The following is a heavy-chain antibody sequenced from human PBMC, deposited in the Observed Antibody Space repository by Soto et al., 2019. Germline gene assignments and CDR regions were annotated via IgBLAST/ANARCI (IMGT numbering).Heavy chain of an antibody. Sequence: ASVKVSCKASGYTFTSYAMHWVRQAPGQRLEWMGWINAGNGNTKYSQKFQGRVTITRDTSASTAYMELSSLRSEDTAVYYCATAATGGNSIDYWGQGTLVTVS. CDR3: ATAATGGNSIDY. CDR1: GYTFTSYA. CDR2: INAGNGNT. D-gene: IGHD2-21*02. J-gene: IGHJ4*02. V-gene: IGHV1-3*01.